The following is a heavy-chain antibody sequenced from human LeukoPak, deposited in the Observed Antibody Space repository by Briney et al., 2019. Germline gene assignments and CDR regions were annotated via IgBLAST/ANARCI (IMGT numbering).Heavy chain of an antibody. D-gene: IGHD3-16*02. V-gene: IGHV4-59*01. J-gene: IGHJ4*02. CDR1: GGSISSYY. Sequence: SETLSLTCTVSGGSISSYYWSWIRQPPGKGLEWIGYIYYSGSTNYNPSLKSRVTISVDTSKNQFSLRLSSVTAADTAVYYCARGYDYVWGSHRALGYWGQGTLVIVSS. CDR2: IYYSGST. CDR3: ARGYDYVWGSHRALGY.